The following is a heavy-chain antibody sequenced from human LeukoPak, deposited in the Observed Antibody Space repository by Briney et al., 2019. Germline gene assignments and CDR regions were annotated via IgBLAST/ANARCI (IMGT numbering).Heavy chain of an antibody. CDR2: ISSSGSTI. J-gene: IGHJ6*04. Sequence: EGSLRLSCAASGFTFSSYEMNWVRQAPGKGLEWVSYISSSGSTIYYADSVKGRFTISRDNAKNSLYLQMNSLRAEDTAVYYCARDQVVPAARGVYYYYGMDVWGKGTTVTVSS. CDR1: GFTFSSYE. V-gene: IGHV3-48*03. D-gene: IGHD2-2*01. CDR3: ARDQVVPAARGVYYYYGMDV.